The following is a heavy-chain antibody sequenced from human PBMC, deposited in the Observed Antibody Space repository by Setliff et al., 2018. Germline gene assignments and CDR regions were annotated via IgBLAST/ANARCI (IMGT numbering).Heavy chain of an antibody. D-gene: IGHD3-22*01. Sequence: GGSLRLSCAASGFTFSNAWMSWVRQAPGKGLEWVGRIKSKTDGGTTDYAAPVKGRFTISRDDSKNTLYLQMNSPKTEDTAVYYCTTAPTYYYDSSGLPWGQGTLVTVSS. V-gene: IGHV3-15*01. J-gene: IGHJ5*02. CDR2: IKSKTDGGTT. CDR3: TTAPTYYYDSSGLP. CDR1: GFTFSNAW.